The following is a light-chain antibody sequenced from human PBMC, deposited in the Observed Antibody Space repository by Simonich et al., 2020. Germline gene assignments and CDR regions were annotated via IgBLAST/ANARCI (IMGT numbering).Light chain of an antibody. Sequence: NFMLTQPHSVSESPGKTVTISCTRSSGSIASNYGQWYQQRPGSAPTTLIYEDNQRPSGVPDRFSGSIDSSSNSASLTISGLKTEDEADYYCQSYDSSNHVVFGGGTKLTVL. J-gene: IGLJ2*01. CDR2: EDN. V-gene: IGLV6-57*03. CDR3: QSYDSSNHVV. CDR1: SGSIASNY.